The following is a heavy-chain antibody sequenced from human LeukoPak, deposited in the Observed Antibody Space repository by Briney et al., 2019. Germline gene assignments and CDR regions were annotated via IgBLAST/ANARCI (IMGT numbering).Heavy chain of an antibody. V-gene: IGHV1-69*05. CDR3: ARSPRSCYAYYFDY. D-gene: IGHD2-2*01. CDR1: GGTFSIYA. Sequence: ASVKVSCKASGGTFSIYAISWVRQAPGQGLEWMGGIIPIFGTANYAQKFQGRVTITTDESTSTAYMELSSLRSEDTAVYYCARSPRSCYAYYFDYWGQGTLVTVSS. CDR2: IIPIFGTA. J-gene: IGHJ4*02.